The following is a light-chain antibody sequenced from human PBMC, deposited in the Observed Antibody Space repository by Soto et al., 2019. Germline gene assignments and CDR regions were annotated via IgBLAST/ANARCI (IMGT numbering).Light chain of an antibody. CDR3: QQYTKWPLT. J-gene: IGKJ4*01. Sequence: EIVMTQSPATLSVSPGEGATLSCWASQSVAGNLAWYQQKPGQAPRLLIYGAFTRATGIPATFSGSGSGTEFTLTISSLQSEDFAVYYFQQYTKWPLTFGGGTKVEIK. CDR2: GAF. V-gene: IGKV3-15*01. CDR1: QSVAGN.